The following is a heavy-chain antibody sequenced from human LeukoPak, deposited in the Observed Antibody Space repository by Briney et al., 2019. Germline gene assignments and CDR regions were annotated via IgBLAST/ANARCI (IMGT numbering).Heavy chain of an antibody. CDR1: SDSISNYY. D-gene: IGHD6-13*01. Sequence: SETLSLTCTVSSDSISNYYWSWIRQPPEKGLEWIGYIYFTGSTNYNPSLKSRVTISVDTSKNQFSLKLSSVTAADTAVYYCARLRSLGDSSSNYYYMDVWGKGTTVTVSS. CDR3: ARLRSLGDSSSNYYYMDV. CDR2: IYFTGST. V-gene: IGHV4-59*01. J-gene: IGHJ6*03.